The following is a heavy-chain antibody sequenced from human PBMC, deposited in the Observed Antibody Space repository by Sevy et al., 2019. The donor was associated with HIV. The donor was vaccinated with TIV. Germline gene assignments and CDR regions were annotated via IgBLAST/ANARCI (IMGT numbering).Heavy chain of an antibody. J-gene: IGHJ4*02. CDR3: VKEGGGEGGDH. Sequence: GGSLRLSCAASGFSFSSYGMHWVRQAPGKGLEWMSYIQYDGSNKDYADSGKGRFNISRDNSKNTLYLQRKSLGVEDRAVFYCVKEGGGEGGDHWGQGTLVTVSS. V-gene: IGHV3-30*02. CDR1: GFSFSSYG. CDR2: IQYDGSNK. D-gene: IGHD2-21*01.